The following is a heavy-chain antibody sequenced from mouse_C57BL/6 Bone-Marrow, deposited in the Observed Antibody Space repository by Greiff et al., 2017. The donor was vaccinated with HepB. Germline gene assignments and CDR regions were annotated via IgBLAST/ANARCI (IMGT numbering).Heavy chain of an antibody. D-gene: IGHD2-5*01. CDR2: IDPSDSYT. Sequence: VKVVESGAELVKPGASVKLSCKASGYTFTSYWMQWVKQRPGQGLEWIGEIDPSDSYTNYNQKFKGKATLTVDTSSSTAYMQLSSLTSEDSAVYYCARESNYGFAYWGQGTLVTVSA. CDR1: GYTFTSYW. J-gene: IGHJ3*01. CDR3: ARESNYGFAY. V-gene: IGHV1-50*01.